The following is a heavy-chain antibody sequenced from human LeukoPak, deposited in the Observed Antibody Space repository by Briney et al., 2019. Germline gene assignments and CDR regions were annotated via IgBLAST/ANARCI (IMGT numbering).Heavy chain of an antibody. J-gene: IGHJ4*02. V-gene: IGHV2-5*02. CDR2: IYSDDDK. Sequence: SGPTLVRPTQTLTLTCTFSGFSLTTIEVGVGWIRQPPGKALEWLALIYSDDDKRYSPSLKSRLTITKDTSNNRVILTMTNMDPVDTATYFCAHAQFYGSGSFPDLFDYWGQGTLVTVSS. CDR1: GFSLTTIEVG. D-gene: IGHD3-10*01. CDR3: AHAQFYGSGSFPDLFDY.